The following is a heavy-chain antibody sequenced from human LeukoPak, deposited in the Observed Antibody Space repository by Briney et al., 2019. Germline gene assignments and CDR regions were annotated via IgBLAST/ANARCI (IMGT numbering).Heavy chain of an antibody. J-gene: IGHJ6*04. CDR2: INPNSGGT. D-gene: IGHD6-13*01. CDR1: GYTFTGYY. Sequence: ASVKVSCKASGYTFTGYYMHWVRQAPGQGLEWMGWINPNSGGTNYAQKFQGWVTMTRDTSISTAYMELSRLRSDDTAVYYCAREGAGYSSSWYGKRPSTRSYYGMGVWGKGTTVTVSS. V-gene: IGHV1-2*04. CDR3: AREGAGYSSSWYGKRPSTRSYYGMGV.